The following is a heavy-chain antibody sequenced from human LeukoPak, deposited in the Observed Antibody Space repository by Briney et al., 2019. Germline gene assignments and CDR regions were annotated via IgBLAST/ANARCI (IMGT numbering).Heavy chain of an antibody. Sequence: GGSLRLSCAASGFTFSSYGMHWVRQAPGKGLEGVAVISYDGSNKYYADSVKGRFTISRDNSKNTLYLQMNSLRAEDTAVYYCARGIDYWGRGTLVTVSS. CDR3: ARGIDY. CDR1: GFTFSSYG. J-gene: IGHJ4*02. CDR2: ISYDGSNK. V-gene: IGHV3-30*03.